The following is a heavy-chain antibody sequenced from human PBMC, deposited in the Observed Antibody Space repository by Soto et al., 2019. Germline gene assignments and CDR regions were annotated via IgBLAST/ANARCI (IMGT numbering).Heavy chain of an antibody. CDR1: GFTFSNAW. J-gene: IGHJ3*02. Sequence: PGGSLRLSCAASGFTFSNAWMSWVRQAPGKGLEWVGRIKSKTDGGTTGYAAPVKGRFTISRDDSKNTLYLQMNSLKTEDTAVYYCTTGPGDYVWGSYRYDAFDIWGQGTMVTVSS. D-gene: IGHD3-16*02. V-gene: IGHV3-15*01. CDR3: TTGPGDYVWGSYRYDAFDI. CDR2: IKSKTDGGTT.